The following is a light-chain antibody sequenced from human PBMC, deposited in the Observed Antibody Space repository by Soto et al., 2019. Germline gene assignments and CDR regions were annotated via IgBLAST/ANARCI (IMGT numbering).Light chain of an antibody. V-gene: IGKV3-15*01. J-gene: IGKJ1*01. Sequence: EVVMRQSPATLSVSPGEGATLSCRASQGIGDTLAWYQHKPGQTPRLLIYDTSTRATGVPTRFSGSGSGTDFTLTISSLQSEDFAVYYCHQYDNWPLTWTFAQVTKGDIK. CDR3: HQYDNWPLTWT. CDR2: DTS. CDR1: QGIGDT.